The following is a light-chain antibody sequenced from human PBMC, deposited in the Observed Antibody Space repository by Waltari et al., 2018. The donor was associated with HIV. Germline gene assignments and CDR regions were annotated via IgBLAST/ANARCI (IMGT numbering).Light chain of an antibody. J-gene: IGLJ3*02. CDR3: SSYRNSRTWV. Sequence: QSALTQPASVSGSPGQWITISCTGTNSDIGVYNFVSWYQQHPGKAPKLFIFEVSNRPSGVSDRFSGSKSGNTASLTISGLQAEDEADYYCSSYRNSRTWVFGGGTKLTVL. V-gene: IGLV2-14*01. CDR2: EVS. CDR1: NSDIGVYNF.